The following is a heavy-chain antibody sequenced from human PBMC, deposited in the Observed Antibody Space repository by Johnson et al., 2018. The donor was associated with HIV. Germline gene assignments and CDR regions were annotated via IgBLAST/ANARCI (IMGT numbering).Heavy chain of an antibody. CDR2: INWNGGSA. CDR1: GFTFDDYG. D-gene: IGHD4-17*01. V-gene: IGHV3-20*04. CDR3: AKHLDGDSNDAFYI. Sequence: VQLVESGGGVVRPGGSLRLSCAASGFTFDDYGMSWVRQPPGKGLEWVSGINWNGGSAGYAESVKGRFTISRDNAKNSLYLQMNSLRAEDTAFYYCAKHLDGDSNDAFYIWGQGTMVTVSS. J-gene: IGHJ3*02.